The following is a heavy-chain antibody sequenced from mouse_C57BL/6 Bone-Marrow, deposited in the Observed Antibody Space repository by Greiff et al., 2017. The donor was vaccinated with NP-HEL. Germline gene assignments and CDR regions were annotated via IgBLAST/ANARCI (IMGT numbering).Heavy chain of an antibody. CDR1: GYTFTSYW. V-gene: IGHV1-7*01. J-gene: IGHJ2*01. CDR2: INPSSGYT. Sequence: QVQLKQSGAELAKPGASVKLSCKASGYTFTSYWMHWVKQRPGQGLEWIGYINPSSGYTKYIQKFKDKATLTADKSSSTAYMQLSSLTSEDYAVYYCARGEGGDYWGQGTTLTVSS. CDR3: ARGEGGDY.